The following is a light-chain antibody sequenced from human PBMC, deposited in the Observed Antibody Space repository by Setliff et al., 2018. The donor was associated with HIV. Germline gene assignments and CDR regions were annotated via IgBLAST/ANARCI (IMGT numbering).Light chain of an antibody. J-gene: IGLJ1*01. CDR1: SSDVGGYNY. V-gene: IGLV2-14*03. CDR2: DVS. CDR3: SSYTSSSTPYV. Sequence: QSVLPQPASVSGSPGQSITISCTGTSSDVGGYNYVSWYQQHPGKAPKLMLYDVSNRPSGVSNRFSGSKSGNTPSLTISGLQAEDEADYYCSSYTSSSTPYVFGTGTKVTVL.